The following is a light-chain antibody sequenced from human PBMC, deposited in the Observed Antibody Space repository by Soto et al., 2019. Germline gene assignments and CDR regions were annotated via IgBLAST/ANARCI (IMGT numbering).Light chain of an antibody. V-gene: IGKV1-8*01. CDR3: QQYYSYPRT. CDR1: QGISSY. Sequence: AIRMTQSPSSLSASTGDRVTLTCRASQGISSYLAWYQQKPGKAPKLLIYAASTLQSGVPSRFSGSGSGTDFTLTSSCLQSEDFATYYCQQYYSYPRTFGQGTKVEIK. J-gene: IGKJ1*01. CDR2: AAS.